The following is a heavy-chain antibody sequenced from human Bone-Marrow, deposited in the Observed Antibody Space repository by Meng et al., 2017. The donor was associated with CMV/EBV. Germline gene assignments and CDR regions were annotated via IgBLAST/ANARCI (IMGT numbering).Heavy chain of an antibody. J-gene: IGHJ4*02. CDR1: GGSFSSSSYY. D-gene: IGHD3-9*01. Sequence: SETLSLTCAVYGGSFSSSSYYWGWIRQPPGKGLEWIGSIYYSGSTYYNPSLKSRVTISVDTSKNQFSLKLSSVTAADTAVYYCARGRLTFDYWGQGTLVTVSS. V-gene: IGHV4-39*07. CDR2: IYYSGST. CDR3: ARGRLTFDY.